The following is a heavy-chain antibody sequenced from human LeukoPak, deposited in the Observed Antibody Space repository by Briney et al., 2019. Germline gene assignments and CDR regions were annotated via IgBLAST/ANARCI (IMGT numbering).Heavy chain of an antibody. CDR2: IYYRGST. J-gene: IGHJ4*02. D-gene: IGHD1-26*01. CDR3: ARYREVGATVDY. Sequence: PSETLSLTCTVSGGSISIYYWGWIRQPPGRGLEWIASIYYRGSTHYNPSLASLKSRVTISGDTSKNQLSLKLSSVTAADTAVYYCARYREVGATVDYWGQGTLVTVSS. CDR1: GGSISIYY. V-gene: IGHV4-59*08.